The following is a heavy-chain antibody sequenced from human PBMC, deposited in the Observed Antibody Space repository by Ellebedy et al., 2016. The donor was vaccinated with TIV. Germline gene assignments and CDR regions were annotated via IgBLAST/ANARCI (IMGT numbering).Heavy chain of an antibody. CDR1: GFTFGCYS. Sequence: GESLKISCAASGFTFGCYSMNWVRQAPGKGLEWVSYISDDSTLIYYADSVQGRFTISRDNAKNSLYLHMNSLRAEDTAVYYCTRGSFPFYWGQGTLVTVSS. CDR3: TRGSFPFY. J-gene: IGHJ4*02. V-gene: IGHV3-48*04. CDR2: ISDDSTLI. D-gene: IGHD1-26*01.